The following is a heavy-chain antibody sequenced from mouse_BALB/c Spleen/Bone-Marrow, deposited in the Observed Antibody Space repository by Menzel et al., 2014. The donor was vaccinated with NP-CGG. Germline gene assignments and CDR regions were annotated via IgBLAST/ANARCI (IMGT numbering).Heavy chain of an antibody. CDR1: GFTFSNYG. CDR2: INVNGDTT. CDR3: ARGYDYSSWFAY. J-gene: IGHJ3*01. V-gene: IGHV5-6-3*01. D-gene: IGHD2-4*01. Sequence: EVHLVESGGGLVQPGGSLKLSCAASGFTFSNYGMSWVRQTPDKRLEMIATINVNGDTTYHPDSVKGRFTISRDNVKNTLYLQMSSPKSEDTAMYYCARGYDYSSWFAYWGQGTLVTVSA.